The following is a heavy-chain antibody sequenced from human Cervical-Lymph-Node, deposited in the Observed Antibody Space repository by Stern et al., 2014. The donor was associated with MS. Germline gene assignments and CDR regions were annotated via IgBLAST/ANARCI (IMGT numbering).Heavy chain of an antibody. J-gene: IGHJ6*02. CDR1: GYIFTNFD. Sequence: GQLVESGAEVKKPGASVKVSCQASGYIFTNFDVTWVRQAPGQGLEWMGWMSPNSGSTAYAQNFQDRVTMTRDTSMNTAYMELTALTPEDTAIYYCARFSDSLIALDVWGQGTTVIVSS. CDR2: MSPNSGST. D-gene: IGHD2-21*01. V-gene: IGHV1-8*01. CDR3: ARFSDSLIALDV.